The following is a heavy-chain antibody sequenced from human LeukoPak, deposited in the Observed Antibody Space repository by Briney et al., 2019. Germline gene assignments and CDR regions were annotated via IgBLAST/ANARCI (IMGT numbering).Heavy chain of an antibody. CDR2: ISSSGSTI. CDR1: GFTFSSYE. V-gene: IGHV3-48*03. CDR3: ARVFRDIVVVPAAMTVPSVHIDYYYGMDV. J-gene: IGHJ6*02. Sequence: GGSLRLSCAASGFTFSSYEMNWVRQAPGKGLEWVSYISSSGSTIYYADSVKGRFTISRDNAKNSLYLQMNSLRAEDTAAYYCARVFRDIVVVPAAMTVPSVHIDYYYGMDVWGQGTTVTVSS. D-gene: IGHD2-2*01.